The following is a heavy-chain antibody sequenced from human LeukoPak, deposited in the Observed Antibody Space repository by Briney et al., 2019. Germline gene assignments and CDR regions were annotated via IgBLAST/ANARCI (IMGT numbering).Heavy chain of an antibody. V-gene: IGHV3-30*02. CDR3: ATVKSQITIFGVVTDY. D-gene: IGHD3-3*01. Sequence: GGSLRLSCAASGFTFSSYGMHWVRQAPGKGLEWVAFIRYDGSNKYYADSVKGRFTIYRDNSKNTLYLQMNSLRAEDTAVYYCATVKSQITIFGVVTDYWGQGTLVTVSS. J-gene: IGHJ4*02. CDR1: GFTFSSYG. CDR2: IRYDGSNK.